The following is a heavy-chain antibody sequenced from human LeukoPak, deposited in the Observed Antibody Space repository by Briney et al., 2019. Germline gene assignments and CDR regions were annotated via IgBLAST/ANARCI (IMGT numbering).Heavy chain of an antibody. J-gene: IGHJ6*04. D-gene: IGHD3-10*01. CDR3: ARAPLLWFGELLTRNYYYYGMDV. V-gene: IGHV1-69*01. CDR2: IIPIFGTA. Sequence: SVKVSCKASGGTFSSYAISWVRQAPGQGLEWMGGIIPIFGTANYAQKFQGRVTITADESTSTAYMELSSLRSEDTAVYYCARAPLLWFGELLTRNYYYYGMDVWGKGATVTVSS. CDR1: GGTFSSYA.